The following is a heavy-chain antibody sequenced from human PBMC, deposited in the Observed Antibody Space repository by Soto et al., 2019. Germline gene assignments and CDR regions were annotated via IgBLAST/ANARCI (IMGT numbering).Heavy chain of an antibody. V-gene: IGHV4-61*01. D-gene: IGHD4-4*01. J-gene: IGHJ6*02. Sequence: SGTLYLTCTVSGGSVISGSYYWSWIRQPPGKGLEWIGYIYYSGSTNYNPSLKSRVTISVDTSKNQFSLKLSSVTAADTAVYYCARDLWLNYSNYGEHYYYGMDVWGQGTTVTVSS. CDR2: IYYSGST. CDR3: ARDLWLNYSNYGEHYYYGMDV. CDR1: GGSVISGSYY.